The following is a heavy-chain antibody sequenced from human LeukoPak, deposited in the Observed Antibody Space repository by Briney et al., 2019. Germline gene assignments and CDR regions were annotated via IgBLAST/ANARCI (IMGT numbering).Heavy chain of an antibody. CDR1: GGSISSSSYY. Sequence: SETLSLTCTVSGGSISSSSYYWGWIRQPPGEGLEWIGSIYYSGSTYYNPSLKSRVTISVDTSKNQFSLKLSSVTAADTAVYYCAIDPYSSSSGHDYWGQGTLVTVSS. CDR2: IYYSGST. J-gene: IGHJ4*02. D-gene: IGHD6-6*01. CDR3: AIDPYSSSSGHDY. V-gene: IGHV4-39*07.